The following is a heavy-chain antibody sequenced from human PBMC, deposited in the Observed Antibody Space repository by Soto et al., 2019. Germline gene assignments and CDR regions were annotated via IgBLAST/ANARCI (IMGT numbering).Heavy chain of an antibody. V-gene: IGHV1-18*01. J-gene: IGHJ5*02. D-gene: IGHD6-19*01. CDR2: INVKNGNT. Sequence: QVQLVQSGGEVKKSGASVKVSCKASGYIFRSYGISWVRQAPRQGLEWMGWINVKNGNTKHVEKFQGRVTMTTDTSTSTAYMELRNLTSDDTAVYYCARGIAVEPTANWFDPWAHGTLVIVSS. CDR3: ARGIAVEPTANWFDP. CDR1: GYIFRSYG.